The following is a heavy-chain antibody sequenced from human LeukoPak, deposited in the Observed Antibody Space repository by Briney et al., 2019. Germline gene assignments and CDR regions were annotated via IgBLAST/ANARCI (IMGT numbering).Heavy chain of an antibody. V-gene: IGHV1-2*02. Sequence: WASVKGSCKASGYTFTGYYMHWVRQAPGQGLEWMGWINPNSGGTNYAQKFQGRVTMTRDTSISTAYMELSRLRSDDTAVYYCARESSGDVVPAAIWAYFDYWGQGTLVTVSS. CDR1: GYTFTGYY. CDR3: ARESSGDVVPAAIWAYFDY. D-gene: IGHD2-2*02. J-gene: IGHJ4*02. CDR2: INPNSGGT.